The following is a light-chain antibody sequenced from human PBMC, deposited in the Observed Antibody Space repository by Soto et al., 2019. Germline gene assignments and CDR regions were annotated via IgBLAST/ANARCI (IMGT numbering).Light chain of an antibody. Sequence: QSVLTQPASVSGSPGQLITISCTGTSSDVGGYNYVSWYQQHPGKAPKLMIYYVSHRPSGVSNRFSGSKSGNTASLTISGLQAEDEADYYCSSYTSINSYVFGTGTKVTVL. CDR2: YVS. CDR3: SSYTSINSYV. J-gene: IGLJ1*01. V-gene: IGLV2-14*03. CDR1: SSDVGGYNY.